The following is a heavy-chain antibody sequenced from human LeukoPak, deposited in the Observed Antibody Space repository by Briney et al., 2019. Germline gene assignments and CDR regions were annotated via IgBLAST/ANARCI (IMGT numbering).Heavy chain of an antibody. CDR2: ISSSGSTI. D-gene: IGHD3-10*01. V-gene: IGHV3-48*03. CDR3: ARGDITMVRGVIITTEAGFDY. CDR1: GFTFSSYE. J-gene: IGHJ4*02. Sequence: GGSLRLSCAASGFTFSSYEMNWVRQAPGKGLEWVSYISSSGSTIYYADSVKGRFTISRDDAKNSLYLQMNSLRAEDTAVYYCARGDITMVRGVIITTEAGFDYWGQGTLVTVSS.